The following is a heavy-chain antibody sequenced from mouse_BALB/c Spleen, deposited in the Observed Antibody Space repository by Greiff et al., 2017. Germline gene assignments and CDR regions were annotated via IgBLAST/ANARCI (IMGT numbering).Heavy chain of an antibody. V-gene: IGHV2-9*02. J-gene: IGHJ3*01. CDR3: AREGLLRDFAY. D-gene: IGHD3-2*02. CDR2: IWAGGST. Sequence: VQLVESGPGLVAPSQSLSITCTVSVFSLTSYGVHWVRQPPGKGLEWLGVIWAGGSTNYNSALMSRLSISKDNSKSQVFLKMNSLQTDDTAMYYCAREGLLRDFAYWGQGTLVTVSA. CDR1: VFSLTSYG.